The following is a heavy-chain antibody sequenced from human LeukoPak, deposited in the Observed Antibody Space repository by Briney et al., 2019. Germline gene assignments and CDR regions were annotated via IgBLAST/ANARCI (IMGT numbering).Heavy chain of an antibody. CDR1: GFTFSNAW. CDR3: TTDPHYDFWSGYLPHAYDY. D-gene: IGHD3-3*01. Sequence: GGSLRLSCAASGFTFSNAWMSWVRQAPGKGLEWVGRIKSKTDGGTTDYAAPVKGRFTISRDDSKNTLYLQMNSLKSEDTAVYYCTTDPHYDFWSGYLPHAYDYWGQGTLVTVSS. V-gene: IGHV3-15*01. J-gene: IGHJ4*02. CDR2: IKSKTDGGTT.